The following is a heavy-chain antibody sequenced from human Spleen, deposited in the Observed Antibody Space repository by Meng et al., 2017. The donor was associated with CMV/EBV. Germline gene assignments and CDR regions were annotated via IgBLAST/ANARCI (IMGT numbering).Heavy chain of an antibody. D-gene: IGHD5-12*01. CDR3: VKIRDDYQNPGVYFDS. CDR2: VRFDGSNE. CDR1: RFTFSSYG. V-gene: IGHV3-30*02. Sequence: GESLKISCTPSRFTFSSYGMHWVRQAPGKGLEWVAFVRFDGSNEYYSDSVKGRFTISRDNSKSTLYLQMNALRSEDTAAYYCVKIRDDYQNPGVYFDSWGQGMLVTVSS. J-gene: IGHJ4*02.